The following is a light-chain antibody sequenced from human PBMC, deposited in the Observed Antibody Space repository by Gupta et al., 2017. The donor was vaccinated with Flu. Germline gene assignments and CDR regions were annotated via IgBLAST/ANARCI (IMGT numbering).Light chain of an antibody. J-gene: IGKJ5*01. CDR3: QQYDSLPPR. CDR2: GAS. V-gene: IGKV3-20*01. Sequence: AALSSSPGDRATISCCASQIVVSGYLAWYQQKPAQAPRLLIYGASSRVTGIPERFSGSGSGTDFTLIISRLEPEDFAVYYCQQYDSLPPRFGQGTRVEMK. CDR1: QIVVSGY.